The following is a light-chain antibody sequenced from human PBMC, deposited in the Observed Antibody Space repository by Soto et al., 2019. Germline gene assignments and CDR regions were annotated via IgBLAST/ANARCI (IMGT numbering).Light chain of an antibody. J-gene: IGKJ4*01. CDR3: QQYDAYPLT. CDR2: RAS. CDR1: QSINSW. Sequence: DIQMTQSPSALSASVGDRVTITCRASQSINSWLAWYQQKPGKAPKLLIYRASSLESGVPSRFSGSGSGTEFTLTISSLQPDDFATYFCQQYDAYPLTFAGGTKVEIK. V-gene: IGKV1-5*03.